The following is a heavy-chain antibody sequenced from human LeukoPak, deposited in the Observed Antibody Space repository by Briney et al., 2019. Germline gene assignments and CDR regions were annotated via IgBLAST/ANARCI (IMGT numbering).Heavy chain of an antibody. CDR2: IYPGDSDT. J-gene: IGHJ3*02. CDR1: GYSFTSYW. D-gene: IGHD3-22*01. V-gene: IGHV5-51*01. CDR3: ARRNFYYDSSGRDAFDI. Sequence: KVGESLKISCKGSGYSFTSYWIGWVRQMPGKGLEWMGIIYPGDSDTRYSPSFQGQVTISADKSISTAYLQWSSLKASDTAMCYCARRNFYYDSSGRDAFDIWGQGTMVTVSS.